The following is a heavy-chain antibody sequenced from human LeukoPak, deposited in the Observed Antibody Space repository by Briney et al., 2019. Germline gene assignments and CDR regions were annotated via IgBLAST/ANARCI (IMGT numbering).Heavy chain of an antibody. V-gene: IGHV3-48*03. CDR2: MSTTGDII. J-gene: IGHJ4*02. CDR1: GFTFSTYE. D-gene: IGHD6-6*01. CDR3: ARDDGGRHTSSLDY. Sequence: PGGSLRLSCAASGFTFSTYEMHWVRQAQGKGLEWVSYMSTTGDIIYYADSVKGRFTISRDNAKNSLYLQMDSLRAEDTAVYYCARDDGGRHTSSLDYWGQGTLVAVSS.